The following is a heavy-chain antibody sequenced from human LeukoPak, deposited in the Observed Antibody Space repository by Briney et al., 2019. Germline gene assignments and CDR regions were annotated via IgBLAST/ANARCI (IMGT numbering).Heavy chain of an antibody. Sequence: GGSMRLSCATSGFTFSSYTMNWVRQAPGKGLEWLSHISSTSSTIYYADSVKGRFTISRDNAKNSLYLQMNSLRDEDTAVYYCARARDFNFWGQGTLVTVSS. D-gene: IGHD2/OR15-2a*01. CDR3: ARARDFNF. CDR1: GFTFSSYT. CDR2: ISSTSSTI. J-gene: IGHJ1*01. V-gene: IGHV3-48*02.